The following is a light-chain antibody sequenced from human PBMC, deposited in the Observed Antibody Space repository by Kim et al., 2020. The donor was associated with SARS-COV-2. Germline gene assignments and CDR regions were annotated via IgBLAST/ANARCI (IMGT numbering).Light chain of an antibody. J-gene: IGKJ5*01. CDR2: GAS. Sequence: VSPGERASLSCRASHNVSTNLAWFQQNPGQAPRLLIYGASTRATGIPARFSGSGSGTEFTLTISSLQSEDFAVYYCQQYDNWPLTFGQGTRLEIK. V-gene: IGKV3-15*01. CDR1: HNVSTN. CDR3: QQYDNWPLT.